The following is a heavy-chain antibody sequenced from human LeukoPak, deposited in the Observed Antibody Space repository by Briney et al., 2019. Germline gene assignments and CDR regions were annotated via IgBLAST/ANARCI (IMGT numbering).Heavy chain of an antibody. CDR3: AKDGERYGSGSINWFDP. V-gene: IGHV3-23*01. Sequence: AGGSLRLSCAASGFTFSSYAMSWVRQAPGKGLEWVSAISGSGGSTYYADSVKGRFTISRDNSKNTLYLQMNSLRAEDTAVYYCAKDGERYGSGSINWFDPWGQGTLVTVSS. CDR1: GFTFSSYA. J-gene: IGHJ5*02. D-gene: IGHD3-10*01. CDR2: ISGSGGST.